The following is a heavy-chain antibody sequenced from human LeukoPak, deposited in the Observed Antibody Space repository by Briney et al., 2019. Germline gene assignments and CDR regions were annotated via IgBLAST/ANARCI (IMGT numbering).Heavy chain of an antibody. J-gene: IGHJ6*02. CDR2: ISYDGSNK. CDR1: GFTFSSYG. Sequence: GGSLRLSCAASGFTFSSYGMHRVRQAPGKGLEWVAVISYDGSNKYYADSVKGRFTISRDNSKNTLYLQMNSLRAEDTAVYYCAKDPEYCSSTSCSTTYYYGMDVWGQGTTVTVSS. D-gene: IGHD2-2*02. CDR3: AKDPEYCSSTSCSTTYYYGMDV. V-gene: IGHV3-30*18.